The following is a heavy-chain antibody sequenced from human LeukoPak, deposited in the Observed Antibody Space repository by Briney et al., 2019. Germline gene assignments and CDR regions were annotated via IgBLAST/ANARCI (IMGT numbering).Heavy chain of an antibody. J-gene: IGHJ4*02. Sequence: WASVKVSCKASGYTFTSYDINWVRQATGQGLEWMGWMNPNSGNTGYAQKFQGRVTITRNTSISTAYMELSSLRSEDTAVYYCARRRYSGYDLFDYWGQGTLVTVSS. CDR2: MNPNSGNT. CDR3: ARRRYSGYDLFDY. V-gene: IGHV1-8*03. D-gene: IGHD5-12*01. CDR1: GYTFTSYD.